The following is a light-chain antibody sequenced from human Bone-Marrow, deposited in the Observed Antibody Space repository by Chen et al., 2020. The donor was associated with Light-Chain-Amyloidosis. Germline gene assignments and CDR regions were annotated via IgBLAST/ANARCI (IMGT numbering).Light chain of an antibody. J-gene: IGLJ2*01. V-gene: IGLV3-21*04. Sequence: SYVLTQPPSVSVAPGKTARITCGGNNIGSKSVHWYQQKPGQAPVLVIYYDSDRPSGIPERFSGSNSGNTATLTISRVEAGDEADYYCQVWDSSSDHLFGGGTKLTVI. CDR1: NIGSKS. CDR2: YDS. CDR3: QVWDSSSDHL.